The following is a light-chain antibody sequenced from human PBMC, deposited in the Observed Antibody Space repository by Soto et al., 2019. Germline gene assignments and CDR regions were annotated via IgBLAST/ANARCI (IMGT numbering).Light chain of an antibody. J-gene: IGKJ3*01. CDR1: QSISSS. CDR2: AAS. V-gene: IGKV1-39*01. CDR3: QQSYSTPFT. Sequence: DVQMTQSPSPLSASVGDRVTITCRASQSISSSLNWYQQKAGRAPKVLMSAASSLQSGVPSRFSGNGSGTDFILTISSLQPEDFATYYCQQSYSTPFTFGPGTKVDIK.